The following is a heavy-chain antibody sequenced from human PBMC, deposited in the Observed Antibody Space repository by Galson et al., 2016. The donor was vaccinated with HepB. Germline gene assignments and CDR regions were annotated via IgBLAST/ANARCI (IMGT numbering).Heavy chain of an antibody. CDR1: GFTFRSYG. D-gene: IGHD6-13*01. CDR3: AKEGPFSWNDY. J-gene: IGHJ4*02. Sequence: SLRLSCAASGFTFRSYGMNWVRQAPGKGLEWGSYSDSSGASVHYADSVKGRFPISRDNAKNSLFLQMNSLRSDDTAIYYCAKEGPFSWNDYWGQGTLVTVSS. V-gene: IGHV3-48*03. CDR2: SDSSGASV.